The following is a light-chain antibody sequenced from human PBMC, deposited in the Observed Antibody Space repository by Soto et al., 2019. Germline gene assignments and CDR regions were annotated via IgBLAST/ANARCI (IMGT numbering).Light chain of an antibody. Sequence: QSVLAQPPSVPGAPGKRGTTPGDGKSSTLLAGYDVHRSQQHPVTAPKVVIYGNRNRPSAVPEHFSGSKSGTSASLANTGLQAEDEGDYYCQAYDYRLAASVCGGGTQVTVL. CDR2: GNR. V-gene: IGLV1-40*01. J-gene: IGLJ3*02. CDR3: QAYDYRLAASV. CDR1: SSTLLAGYD.